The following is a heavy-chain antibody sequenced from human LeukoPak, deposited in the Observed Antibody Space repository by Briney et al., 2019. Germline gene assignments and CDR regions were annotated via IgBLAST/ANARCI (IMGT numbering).Heavy chain of an antibody. CDR3: AREQGDSSGYDYGMDV. J-gene: IGHJ6*02. CDR1: GGSISSGGYS. Sequence: NPSETLSLTCAVSGGSISSGGYSWSWIRQPPGKGLEWIGYIYHSGSTYYNPSLKSRVTISVDRSKNQFSLKLSSVTAADTAVYYCAREQGDSSGYDYGMDVWGQGTTVTVSS. CDR2: IYHSGST. V-gene: IGHV4-30-2*01. D-gene: IGHD3-22*01.